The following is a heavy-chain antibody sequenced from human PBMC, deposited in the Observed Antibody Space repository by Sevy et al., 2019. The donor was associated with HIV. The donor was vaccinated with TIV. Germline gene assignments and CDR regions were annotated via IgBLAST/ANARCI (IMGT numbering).Heavy chain of an antibody. Sequence: SETLSLTCSVFGGSVSSANNHWSWIRQSPGVGLEWIGYIYYTGATDYNPSLESRVTMSIDTSKNQFSLQLSSVTPADTAIYYCARAPVTRKAWFDPWGQGTPVTVSS. CDR2: IYYTGAT. CDR3: ARAPVTRKAWFDP. V-gene: IGHV4-61*01. J-gene: IGHJ5*02. CDR1: GGSVSSANNH. D-gene: IGHD4-17*01.